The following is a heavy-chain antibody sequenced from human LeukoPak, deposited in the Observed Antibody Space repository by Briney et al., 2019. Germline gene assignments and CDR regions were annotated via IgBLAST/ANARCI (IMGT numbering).Heavy chain of an antibody. V-gene: IGHV3-66*01. CDR2: IYSGGST. D-gene: IGHD4-17*01. J-gene: IGHJ4*02. CDR1: GFTFRSNY. Sequence: PGGSLRLSCAASGFTFRSNYMSWVRQAPGKGLEWVSGIYSGGSTYYADSVKGRFSISRDNSKNTLYLQMNSLRAEDTAVYYCARDLTTVTTPGPYWGQGTLVTVSS. CDR3: ARDLTTVTTPGPY.